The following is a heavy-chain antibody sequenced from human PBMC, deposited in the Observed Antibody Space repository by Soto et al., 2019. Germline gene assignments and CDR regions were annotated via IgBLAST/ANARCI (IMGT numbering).Heavy chain of an antibody. CDR2: VYWDDDK. CDR1: GFSLTTAGMG. V-gene: IGHV2-5*02. D-gene: IGHD3-16*01. CDR3: ARRGTSSAAAGWFDP. Sequence: QITLKESGPALVKPTQTLTLTCSFSGFSLTTAGMGVGWIRQPPGKAPEWVALVYWDDDKRYNPSLRSRLTITQDTSKSLVVVTLTHMDPVDTGTYYCARRGTSSAAAGWFDPWGQGILVTVSS. J-gene: IGHJ5*02.